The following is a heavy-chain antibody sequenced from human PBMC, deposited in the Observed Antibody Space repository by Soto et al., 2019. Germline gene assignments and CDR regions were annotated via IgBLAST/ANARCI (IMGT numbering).Heavy chain of an antibody. CDR1: GGSFSGYY. Sequence: SETLSLTCAVYGGSFSGYYWSWIRQPPGKGLEWIGEINHSGSTNYNPSLKSRVTISVDTSKNQFSLKLSSVTAADTAVYYCARVGIFSRPFDYWGQGTLVTVSS. CDR3: ARVGIFSRPFDY. D-gene: IGHD3-9*01. V-gene: IGHV4-34*01. CDR2: INHSGST. J-gene: IGHJ4*02.